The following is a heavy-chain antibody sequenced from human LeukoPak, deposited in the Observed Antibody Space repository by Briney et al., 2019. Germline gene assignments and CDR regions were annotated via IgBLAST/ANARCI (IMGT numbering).Heavy chain of an antibody. CDR2: ISAYNGNT. V-gene: IGHV1-18*01. CDR1: GYTFTSYG. D-gene: IGHD3-16*02. Sequence: ASVKISSKASGYTFTSYGISWVRQAPGQGLEWMGWISAYNGNTNYAQKLQGRVTMTTDASTSTAYMELRSLRSDDTAVYYCARDWHDYVWGSYRLNWFDPWGQGTLVTVSS. CDR3: ARDWHDYVWGSYRLNWFDP. J-gene: IGHJ5*02.